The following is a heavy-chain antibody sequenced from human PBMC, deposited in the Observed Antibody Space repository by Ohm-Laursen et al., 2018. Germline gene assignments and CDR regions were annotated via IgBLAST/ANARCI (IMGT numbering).Heavy chain of an antibody. V-gene: IGHV3-30*03. CDR1: GFTFSAYG. D-gene: IGHD3-10*01. CDR3: ARAPNFYGSGRSPFDP. CDR2: ISYDGSNE. J-gene: IGHJ5*02. Sequence: SLRLSCTASGFTFSAYGMHWVRQAPGKGLEWVAVISYDGSNEYYADSVKGRFTISRDNSKNTLYLQMNTLRAEDTAVYYCARAPNFYGSGRSPFDPWGQGTLVTVSS.